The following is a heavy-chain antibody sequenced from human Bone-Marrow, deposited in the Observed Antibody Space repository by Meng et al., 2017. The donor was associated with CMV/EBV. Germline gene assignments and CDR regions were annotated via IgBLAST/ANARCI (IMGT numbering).Heavy chain of an antibody. CDR2: IIPILGIA. Sequence: SAKVSCKASGYTFTSYDINWVRQATGQGLEWMGGIIPILGIANYAQKFQGRVTITADKSTSTAYMELSSLRSEDTAVYYCARDRPLPPTACDAFDIWGQGTMVTVSS. J-gene: IGHJ3*02. CDR3: ARDRPLPPTACDAFDI. V-gene: IGHV1-69*10. CDR1: GYTFTSYD. D-gene: IGHD4-17*01.